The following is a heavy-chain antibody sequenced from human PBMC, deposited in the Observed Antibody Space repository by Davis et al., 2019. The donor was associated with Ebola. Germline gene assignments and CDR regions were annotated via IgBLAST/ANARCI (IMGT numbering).Heavy chain of an antibody. J-gene: IGHJ4*02. Sequence: SETLSLTCTVSGGSISSSSYYWGWIRRPPGKGLEWTGSIYYSGSTYYNPSLKSRVTISVDTSKNQFSLKLIAMTAVDTAVYYCARGNSGYDFYDHWGQETLVTVSS. CDR2: IYYSGST. D-gene: IGHD5-12*01. CDR3: ARGNSGYDFYDH. V-gene: IGHV4-39*01. CDR1: GGSISSSSYY.